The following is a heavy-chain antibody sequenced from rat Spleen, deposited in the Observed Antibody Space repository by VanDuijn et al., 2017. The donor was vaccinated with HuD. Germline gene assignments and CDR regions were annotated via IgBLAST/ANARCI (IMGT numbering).Heavy chain of an antibody. J-gene: IGHJ2*01. V-gene: IGHV5-25*01. CDR2: ISSGGGDT. D-gene: IGHD1-11*01. Sequence: EVQLVESGGGLVQPGRSLKLSCAASGFTFSSFPMAWVRQAPKKGLEWVASISSGGGDTYYPGSVKGRLTISKDNAKSTLYLQMDRLGSEDTATYYCARRHYGYTDYFDYWGQGVMVTVSS. CDR3: ARRHYGYTDYFDY. CDR1: GFTFSSFP.